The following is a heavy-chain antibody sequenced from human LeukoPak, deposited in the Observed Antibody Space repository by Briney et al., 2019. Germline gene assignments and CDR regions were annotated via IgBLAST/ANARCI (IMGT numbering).Heavy chain of an antibody. Sequence: ASVKVSCKASGGTFSSYAISWVRQAPGQGLEWMGGIIPIFGTANYAQKFQGRVTITADKSTSTAYMELSSLRSEDTAVYYCARGRENYGDYVDAFDIWGQGTMVTVSS. J-gene: IGHJ3*02. V-gene: IGHV1-69*06. D-gene: IGHD4-17*01. CDR2: IIPIFGTA. CDR1: GGTFSSYA. CDR3: ARGRENYGDYVDAFDI.